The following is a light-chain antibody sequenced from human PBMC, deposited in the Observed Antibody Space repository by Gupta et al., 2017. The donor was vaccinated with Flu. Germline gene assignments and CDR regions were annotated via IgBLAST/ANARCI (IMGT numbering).Light chain of an antibody. CDR1: RANIGSNY. CDR2: RNN. Sequence: SVLTQPPSASGTPGPRVTISCSGSRANIGSNYVYWYQQLPGTAPKLLIYRNNQRPSGVPDRFSGSKSGTSASLAISGLRAEDEADYYCAAWDDSLSGPVFGTGTKVTVL. J-gene: IGLJ1*01. CDR3: AAWDDSLSGPV. V-gene: IGLV1-47*01.